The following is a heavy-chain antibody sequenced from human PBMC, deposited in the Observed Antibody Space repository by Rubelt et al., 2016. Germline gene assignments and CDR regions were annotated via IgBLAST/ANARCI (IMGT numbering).Heavy chain of an antibody. D-gene: IGHD3-22*01. V-gene: IGHV4-34*02. CDR2: INHSGST. CDR1: GGSFSGYY. Sequence: QVQLQQWGAGLLKPSETLSLTCAVYGGSFSGYYWSWIRQTPGKGLDWIGEINHSGSTSYNPSLQRRVTISVDTSKNQFSLKLSSVTAADTAVYYCAGGELIVVAHDAFDIWGQGTMVTVSS. CDR3: AGGELIVVAHDAFDI. J-gene: IGHJ3*02.